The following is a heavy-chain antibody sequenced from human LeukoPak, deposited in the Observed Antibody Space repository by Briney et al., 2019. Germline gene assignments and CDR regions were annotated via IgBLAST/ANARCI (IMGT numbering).Heavy chain of an antibody. V-gene: IGHV3-48*01. D-gene: IGHD6-13*01. CDR1: GFTFSSYS. J-gene: IGHJ4*02. CDR3: ARGIAAAGTPFDY. Sequence: PGGSLRLSCAASGFTFSSYSMNWVRQAPGKGLEWVSYISSSSSTIYYADSAKGRFTISRDNAKNSLYLQMNSLRAEDTAVYYCARGIAAAGTPFDYWGQGTLVTVSS. CDR2: ISSSSSTI.